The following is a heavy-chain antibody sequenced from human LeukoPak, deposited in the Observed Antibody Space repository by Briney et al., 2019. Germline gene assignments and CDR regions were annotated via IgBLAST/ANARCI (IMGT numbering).Heavy chain of an antibody. CDR1: GDSVSSNSAA. V-gene: IGHV6-1*01. J-gene: IGHJ4*02. D-gene: IGHD3-22*01. Sequence: SQTLSLTCAISGDSVSSNSAARNWIRQSPSRGLEWLGRTYYRSKWYNDYAVSVKSRITINPDTSKNQFSLQLNSVTPEDTAVYYCARVAYYYDSSGYYYQSPFDYWGQGTLVTVSS. CDR2: TYYRSKWYN. CDR3: ARVAYYYDSSGYYYQSPFDY.